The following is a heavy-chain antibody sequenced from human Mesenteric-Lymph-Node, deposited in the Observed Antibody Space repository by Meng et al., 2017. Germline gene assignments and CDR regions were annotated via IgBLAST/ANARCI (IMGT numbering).Heavy chain of an antibody. CDR1: GFSLNVYD. J-gene: IGHJ4*02. Sequence: GGSLRLSCAVSGFSLNVYDMHWVRQAPGKGLEWVAAIWYDGTKTYYADSVKGRFTISRDNSRNTLYLEMNSLRFEDTAVYYCARDHSSTWYSILAYWGQGTLVTVSS. D-gene: IGHD6-13*01. V-gene: IGHV3-33*01. CDR3: ARDHSSTWYSILAY. CDR2: IWYDGTKT.